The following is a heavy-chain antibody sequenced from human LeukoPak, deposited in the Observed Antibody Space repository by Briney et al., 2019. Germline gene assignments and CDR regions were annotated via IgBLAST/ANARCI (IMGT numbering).Heavy chain of an antibody. J-gene: IGHJ4*02. CDR1: GFTFSSYA. Sequence: GGSLRLSCAASGFTFSSYAMSWVRQAPGKGLEWVSAISGSGGSTYYAGSVKGRFTISRDNSKNTLYLQMNSLRAEDTAVYYCAKGPDCSSTSCYARIFSFAYWGQGTLVTVSS. V-gene: IGHV3-23*01. CDR3: AKGPDCSSTSCYARIFSFAY. D-gene: IGHD2-2*01. CDR2: ISGSGGST.